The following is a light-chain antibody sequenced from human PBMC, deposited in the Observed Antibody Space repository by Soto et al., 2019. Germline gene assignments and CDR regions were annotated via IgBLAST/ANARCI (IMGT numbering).Light chain of an antibody. CDR3: QSFDSSLSGSRV. J-gene: IGLJ3*02. Sequence: QSVLTQPPSVSGAPGQWVTISCTGSNSNIGAGYDVHWYQQLPGTAPKVLITRENNRPSGVPDRFSGSRSGTSASLAIAGLQTEDEAEYYCQSFDSSLSGSRVFGGGTKLTVL. CDR1: NSNIGAGYD. V-gene: IGLV1-40*01. CDR2: REN.